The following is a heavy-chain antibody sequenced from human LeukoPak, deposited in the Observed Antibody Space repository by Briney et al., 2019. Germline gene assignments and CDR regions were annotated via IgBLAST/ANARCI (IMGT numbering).Heavy chain of an antibody. CDR3: AKVYDFWSGYYNPYYFDY. V-gene: IGHV3-23*01. D-gene: IGHD3-3*01. CDR2: ISGSGGST. Sequence: PGGSLRLSCTASGFTFSDYAMSWVRQAPGKGLEWVSAISGSGGSTYYADSVKGRFTISRDNSKNTLYLQMNSLRAEDTAVYYCAKVYDFWSGYYNPYYFDYWGQGTLVTVSS. J-gene: IGHJ4*02. CDR1: GFTFSDYA.